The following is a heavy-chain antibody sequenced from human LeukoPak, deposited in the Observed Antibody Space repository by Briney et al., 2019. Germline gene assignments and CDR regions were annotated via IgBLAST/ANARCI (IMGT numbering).Heavy chain of an antibody. CDR3: ARQARVTVVRGVPHWVDP. CDR1: GGSINSSSYY. CDR2: IYYSGST. V-gene: IGHV4-39*01. Sequence: SETLSLTCTVSGGSINSSSYYWGWIRQPPGKGLEWIGSIYYSGSTYYNPSLKSRVTISVDTSKNEFSLNLISVTAADPAVYYCARQARVTVVRGVPHWVDPWGQGTLVIVSS. J-gene: IGHJ5*02. D-gene: IGHD3-10*01.